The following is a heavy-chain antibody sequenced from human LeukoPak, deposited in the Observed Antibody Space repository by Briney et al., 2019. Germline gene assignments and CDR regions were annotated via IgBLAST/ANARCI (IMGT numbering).Heavy chain of an antibody. J-gene: IGHJ5*02. CDR3: ARGSYDSSGYYCGSWFDP. D-gene: IGHD3-22*01. CDR1: GGSISSYY. V-gene: IGHV4-59*01. CDR2: IYYSGST. Sequence: PSETLSLTCTVSGGSISSYYWSWIRQPPGKGLEWIGYIYYSGSTNYNPSLKSRVTISVDTSKNQFSLKLSSVTAADTAVYYCARGSYDSSGYYCGSWFDPWGQGTLVTVSS.